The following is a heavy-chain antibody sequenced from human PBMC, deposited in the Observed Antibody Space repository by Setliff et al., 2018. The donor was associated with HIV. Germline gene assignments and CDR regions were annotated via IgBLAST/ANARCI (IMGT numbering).Heavy chain of an antibody. J-gene: IGHJ4*02. Sequence: GGSLRLSCAASGFTFSTSGMHWVRQAPGKGLEWVAVIWFHGINKYYADSVKGRFTISRDNSKNTVDLQMNSLRAEDTAVYYCARVKPHLRRSGSYWIVDYWGQGTLVTVSS. CDR3: ARVKPHLRRSGSYWIVDY. CDR1: GFTFSTSG. V-gene: IGHV3-33*01. D-gene: IGHD1-26*01. CDR2: IWFHGINK.